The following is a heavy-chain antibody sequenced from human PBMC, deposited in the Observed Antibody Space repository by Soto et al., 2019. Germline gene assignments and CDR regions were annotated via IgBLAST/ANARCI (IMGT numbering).Heavy chain of an antibody. CDR1: GYTFTSYG. D-gene: IGHD3-10*01. CDR3: ARDTSRGEYDY. V-gene: IGHV1-18*01. Sequence: QVQLVQSGAEVKKPGASVKVSCKASGYTFTSYGISWVRQAPGQGLEWMGWINVSNGNTNYAQKLQGRVTMTPDTSTSSSYLDLRSLRSDDTAVYFCARDTSRGEYDYWGHGTLVTGSS. CDR2: INVSNGNT. J-gene: IGHJ4*01.